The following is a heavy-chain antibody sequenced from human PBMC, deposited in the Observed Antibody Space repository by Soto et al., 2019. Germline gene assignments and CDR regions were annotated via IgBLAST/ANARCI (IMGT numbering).Heavy chain of an antibody. J-gene: IGHJ4*02. CDR3: ARGHRRTYDIMTGYYAVLEF. Sequence: QVQLVQSGAEVKKPGASVKVACKASGYTFSNYYIRWVRQAPGQGLERVGMINPTGGSTSYAQNLQGRVTMTTDTATTTVYMELSTLRSEDTAGYYCARGHRRTYDIMTGYYAVLEFWGQGTLVTVSS. D-gene: IGHD3-9*01. CDR1: GYTFSNYY. CDR2: INPTGGST. V-gene: IGHV1-46*04.